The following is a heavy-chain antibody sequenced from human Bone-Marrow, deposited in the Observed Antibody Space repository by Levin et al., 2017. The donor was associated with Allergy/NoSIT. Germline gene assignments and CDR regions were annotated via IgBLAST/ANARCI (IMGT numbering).Heavy chain of an antibody. D-gene: IGHD3-9*01. CDR3: ARDADILTGHDY. CDR1: GYSFTGYH. CDR2: INPNSGGT. J-gene: IGHJ4*02. Sequence: ASVKVSCKASGYSFTGYHMHWVRQAPGQGLEWMGRINPNSGGTDYALKFQGRVTMTSDTSISTAYLDLSRLRSDDTALYYCARDADILTGHDYWGQGTLVTVSS. V-gene: IGHV1-2*06.